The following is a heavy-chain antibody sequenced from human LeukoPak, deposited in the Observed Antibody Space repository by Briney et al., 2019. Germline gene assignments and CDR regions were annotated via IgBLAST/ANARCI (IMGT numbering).Heavy chain of an antibody. D-gene: IGHD4-23*01. CDR1: GGTFSSYA. Sequence: SVKVSCKASGGTFSSYAISWVRQAPGQGLEWMGGIIPILGTANYAQKFQGRVTITADESTSTAYMELSSLGSEDTAVYYCARDEDGGNSWYYYGMDVWGQGTTVTVSS. CDR3: ARDEDGGNSWYYYGMDV. CDR2: IIPILGTA. J-gene: IGHJ6*02. V-gene: IGHV1-69*13.